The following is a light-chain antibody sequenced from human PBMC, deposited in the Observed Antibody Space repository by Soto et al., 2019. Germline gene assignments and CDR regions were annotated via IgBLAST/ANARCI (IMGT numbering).Light chain of an antibody. CDR1: SSDVGGYNY. CDR2: DVS. J-gene: IGLJ2*01. V-gene: IGLV2-14*01. Sequence: QSALTQPASVSGSPGQSITISCTGTSSDVGGYNYVSWYQQHPGKAPKLMIYDVSNRPSGVSNRFSGSKSGNTASLTISGLQAEDEADYYCSSYTSNSTLDVVFGGGTKVTV. CDR3: SSYTSNSTLDVV.